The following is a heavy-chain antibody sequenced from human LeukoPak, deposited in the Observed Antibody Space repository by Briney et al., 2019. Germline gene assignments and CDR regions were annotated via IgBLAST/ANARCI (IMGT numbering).Heavy chain of an antibody. CDR3: ARFGVRERYYYMDV. J-gene: IGHJ6*03. CDR1: GGTFSSYA. CDR2: IIPIFGTA. D-gene: IGHD3-10*01. V-gene: IGHV1-69*06. Sequence: ASVKVSCKASGGTFSSYAISWVRQAPGQGLEWMGGIIPIFGTANYAQKFQGRVTITADKSTSTAYMELSSLRSEDTAVYYCARFGVRERYYYMDVWGKGTAVTVSS.